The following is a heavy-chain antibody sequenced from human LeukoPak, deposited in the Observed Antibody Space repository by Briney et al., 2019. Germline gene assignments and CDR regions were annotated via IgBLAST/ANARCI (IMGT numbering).Heavy chain of an antibody. CDR3: ARAGSSGWSRFGWSDP. D-gene: IGHD6-19*01. V-gene: IGHV3-48*03. CDR1: GFTFSSFE. CDR2: ISTTGTTT. Sequence: GRSLRLSCVVSGFTFSSFEMHWVRQAPGKGLEWVSYISTTGTTTYYADSVKGRFTISRDTAKNSLYLQMNSLRPEDTAVYYCARAGSSGWSRFGWSDPWGQGEPSSVSS. J-gene: IGHJ5*02.